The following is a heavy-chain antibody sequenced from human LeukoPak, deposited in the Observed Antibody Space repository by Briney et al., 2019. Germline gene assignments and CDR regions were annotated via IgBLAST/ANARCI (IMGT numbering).Heavy chain of an antibody. V-gene: IGHV4-38-2*02. CDR3: VRYCSSTTCYTRAVDY. J-gene: IGHJ4*02. CDR2: IYHSGSA. D-gene: IGHD2-2*02. Sequence: SETLSLTCTVSGYSITSGYNWAWIRQPPGKVLEWIGSIYHSGSAYYNPSLKGRVTISVDTSKNQFSLKLSSVTAADTAVYYCVRYCSSTTCYTRAVDYWGQGTLVTVSS. CDR1: GYSITSGYN.